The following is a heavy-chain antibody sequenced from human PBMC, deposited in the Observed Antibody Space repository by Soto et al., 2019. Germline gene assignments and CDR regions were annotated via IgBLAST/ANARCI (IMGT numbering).Heavy chain of an antibody. CDR1: GFTFSSYA. CDR3: AKDLDWFGELYYYYGMDV. V-gene: IGHV3-23*01. Sequence: GGSLRLSCAASGFTFSSYAMSWVRQAPGKGLEWVSAISGSGGSTYYADYVKGRFTISRDNSKNTLYLQMNSLRAEDTAVYYCAKDLDWFGELYYYYGMDVWGQGTTVTVSS. J-gene: IGHJ6*02. CDR2: ISGSGGST. D-gene: IGHD3-10*01.